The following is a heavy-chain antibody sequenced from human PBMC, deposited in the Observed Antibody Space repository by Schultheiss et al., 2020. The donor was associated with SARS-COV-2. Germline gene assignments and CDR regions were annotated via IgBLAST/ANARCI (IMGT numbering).Heavy chain of an antibody. V-gene: IGHV3-15*01. Sequence: GGSLRLSCAASGFTFSDHYMDWVRQAPGKGLEWVGRIKSKTDGGTTDYAAPVKGRFTISRDDSKNTLYLQMNSLKTEDTAVYYCTTEWYNWNDDFDYWGQGTLVTVSS. CDR2: IKSKTDGGTT. CDR1: GFTFSDHY. CDR3: TTEWYNWNDDFDY. J-gene: IGHJ4*02. D-gene: IGHD1-1*01.